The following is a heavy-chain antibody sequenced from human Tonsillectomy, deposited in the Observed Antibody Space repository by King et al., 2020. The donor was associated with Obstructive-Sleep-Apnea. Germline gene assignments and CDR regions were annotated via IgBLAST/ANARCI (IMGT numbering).Heavy chain of an antibody. J-gene: IGHJ5*01. CDR2: IQYDGRDK. V-gene: IGHV3-30*02. CDR1: GFSFSSYG. CDR3: VKDFFDS. Sequence: QVQLVESGGAVVQPGGSLRLSCAASGFSFSSYGMHWVRQAPGKGLEWVAFIQYDGRDKYYGDSVKGRFTISRDNSKNTLYLQMNSLRAEDTAMFYCVKDFFDSWGQGTLVTVSS.